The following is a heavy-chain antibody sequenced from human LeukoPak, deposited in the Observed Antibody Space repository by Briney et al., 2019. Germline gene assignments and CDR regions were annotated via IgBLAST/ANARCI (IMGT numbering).Heavy chain of an antibody. CDR1: GGSISSYY. V-gene: IGHV4-59*01. J-gene: IGHJ3*02. Sequence: SETLSLTCTVSGGSISSYYWSWIRQPPGKGLEWIGYIYYSGSTNYNPSLKSRVTISVDTSKNQFSLELSSVTAADTAVYYCARERDQNYYDSSGYAFDIWGQGTMVTVSS. CDR3: ARERDQNYYDSSGYAFDI. CDR2: IYYSGST. D-gene: IGHD3-22*01.